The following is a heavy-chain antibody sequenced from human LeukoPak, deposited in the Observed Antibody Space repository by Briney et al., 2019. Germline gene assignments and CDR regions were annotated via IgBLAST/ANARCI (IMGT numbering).Heavy chain of an antibody. CDR2: IYNSGST. Sequence: SETLSLTCTVSGGSISSISYYWGWIRQPPGKGLEWIGSIYNSGSTYYNPSFKSRVTISVDTSKNQFSLNLYSLTAADTAVYYCARRGGSTATGYYFDYWGQGTLVPVSS. V-gene: IGHV4-39*01. CDR3: ARRGGSTATGYYFDY. D-gene: IGHD3-10*01. J-gene: IGHJ4*02. CDR1: GGSISSISYY.